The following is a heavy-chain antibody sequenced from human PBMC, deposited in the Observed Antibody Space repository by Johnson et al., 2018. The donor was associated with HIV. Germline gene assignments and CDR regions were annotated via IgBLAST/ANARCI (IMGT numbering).Heavy chain of an antibody. V-gene: IGHV3-9*01. Sequence: EVQLVESGGGLVQPGRSLRLSCAASGFTFDDYAIHWVRQAPGKGLEWVSGITWNSGSLGYADSVKGRFTISRDNAKNSLYLQMNSLRAEDTALYYCAKDLFRWELLPRAFDIWGQGTMVTVSS. D-gene: IGHD1-26*01. CDR3: AKDLFRWELLPRAFDI. CDR1: GFTFDDYA. CDR2: ITWNSGSL. J-gene: IGHJ3*02.